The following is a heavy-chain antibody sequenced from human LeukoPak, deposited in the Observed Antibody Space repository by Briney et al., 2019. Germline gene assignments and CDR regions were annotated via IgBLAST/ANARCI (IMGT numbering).Heavy chain of an antibody. V-gene: IGHV4-34*01. Sequence: PSETLSLTCGVSGGSFTNQFWTWIRQAPGQGLEWIGDINHNRVTNYNPSLKSRVTISADTSNSLSLRSVPAADTAVYFCAWHYVWGRFDSWGQGTLVTVSS. D-gene: IGHD3-16*01. CDR3: AWHYVWGRFDS. CDR1: GGSFTNQF. CDR2: INHNRVT. J-gene: IGHJ4*02.